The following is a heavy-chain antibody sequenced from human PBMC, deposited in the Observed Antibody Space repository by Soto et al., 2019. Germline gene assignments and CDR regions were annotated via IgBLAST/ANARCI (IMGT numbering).Heavy chain of an antibody. CDR3: ARRTMIVPDRAFYI. CDR1: GYTFTSYW. Sequence: EVQLVQSGAEVKKPGESLKISCKGSGYTFTSYWIGWVRQMPGNGLEWMGIIYPGDSDTRYSPSFQGQVTISADKSINTAYLQWSSVRASDPAMYYCARRTMIVPDRAFYIWGQGTMVTVSS. D-gene: IGHD3-22*01. V-gene: IGHV5-51*03. CDR2: IYPGDSDT. J-gene: IGHJ3*02.